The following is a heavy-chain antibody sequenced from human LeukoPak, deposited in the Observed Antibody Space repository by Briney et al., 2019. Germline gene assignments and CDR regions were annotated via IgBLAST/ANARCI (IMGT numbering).Heavy chain of an antibody. J-gene: IGHJ4*02. CDR3: AKQVRGIAAAGLEDY. V-gene: IGHV3-23*01. Sequence: GGSLRLSCAASGFTFSSYAMSWVRQAPGKGLEWVSAISGSGGSTYYADSVKGRFAISRDNSKNTLYLQMNSLRAEDTAVYYCAKQVRGIAAAGLEDYWGQGTLVTVSS. CDR2: ISGSGGST. CDR1: GFTFSSYA. D-gene: IGHD6-13*01.